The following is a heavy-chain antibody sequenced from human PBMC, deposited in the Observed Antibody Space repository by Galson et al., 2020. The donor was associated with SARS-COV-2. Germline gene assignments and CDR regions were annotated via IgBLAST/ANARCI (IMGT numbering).Heavy chain of an antibody. J-gene: IGHJ4*02. V-gene: IGHV1-69*02. D-gene: IGHD5-18*01. CDR3: ARGGYGYGDECLDY. CDR1: GDTFTSYT. CDR2: IIPLLDRT. Sequence: SVKVSCKASGDTFTSYTLNWVRQAPGRGLEWMGRIIPLLDRTNYAQRFQDRVTLIADKSTNTAYMELSSLRSDDSAVYYCARGGYGYGDECLDYWGQGTLVTVSS.